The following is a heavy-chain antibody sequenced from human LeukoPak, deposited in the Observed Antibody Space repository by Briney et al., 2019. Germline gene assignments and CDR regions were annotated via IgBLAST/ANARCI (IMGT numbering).Heavy chain of an antibody. CDR1: GGTFSSYA. Sequence: GASVKVSCKASGGTFSSYAISWVRQAPGQGLEWIGRIIPILGIANYAQKFQGRVTITADKSTSTAYMELSSLRSEDTAVYYCARTYYYDSSGYWYFQHWGQGTLVTVSS. J-gene: IGHJ1*01. V-gene: IGHV1-69*04. CDR3: ARTYYYDSSGYWYFQH. CDR2: IIPILGIA. D-gene: IGHD3-22*01.